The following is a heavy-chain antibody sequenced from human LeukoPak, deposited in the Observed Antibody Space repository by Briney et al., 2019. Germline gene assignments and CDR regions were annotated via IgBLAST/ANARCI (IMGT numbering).Heavy chain of an antibody. CDR1: GGSFSGYY. V-gene: IGHV4-34*01. CDR3: ARRGGSNDY. Sequence: SETLSLTCAVYGGSFSGYYWSWIRQPPGPGLEWIWEINHSGSTNYNPSLKSRVTISVDTSKNQFSLKLSSVAAADTAVYYCARRGGSNDYWGQGTLVTVSS. CDR2: INHSGST. J-gene: IGHJ4*02. D-gene: IGHD5-12*01.